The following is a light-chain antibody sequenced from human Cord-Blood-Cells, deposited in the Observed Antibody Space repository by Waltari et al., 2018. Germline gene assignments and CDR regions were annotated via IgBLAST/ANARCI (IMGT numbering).Light chain of an antibody. CDR1: SSDVGGYNY. CDR2: DVS. V-gene: IGLV2-14*01. CDR3: SSYTSSSTLVV. J-gene: IGLJ2*01. Sequence: QSALTQPASVSGSPGQSTTTSCTGTSSDVGGYNYVSCYQQHPGKAPKLMIYDVSNRPSGVSNRFSGSKSGNTASLTISGLQAEDEADYYCSSYTSSSTLVVFGGGTKLTVL.